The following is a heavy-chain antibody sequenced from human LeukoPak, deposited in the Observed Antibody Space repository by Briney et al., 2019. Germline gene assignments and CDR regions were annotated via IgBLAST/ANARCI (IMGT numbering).Heavy chain of an antibody. V-gene: IGHV1-18*01. Sequence: ASVKVSCKASGGTFSSYAISWVRQAPGQGLEWMGWISAYNGNTNYAQKLQGRVTMTTDTSTSTAYMELRSLRSDDTAVYYCADRKRGDDAFDIWGQGTMVTVSS. CDR2: ISAYNGNT. CDR1: GGTFSSYA. CDR3: ADRKRGDDAFDI. J-gene: IGHJ3*02. D-gene: IGHD3-22*01.